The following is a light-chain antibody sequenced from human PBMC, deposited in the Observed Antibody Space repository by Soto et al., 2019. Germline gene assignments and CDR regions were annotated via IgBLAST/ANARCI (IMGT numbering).Light chain of an antibody. Sequence: SALTQPPSASGSPGQSVTISCTGTSRDVGAYNYVSWYQQHPGRAPQLIIYEVTKRPSGVPDRFSGSKSGNMASLTVSGLQAEDEADYYCSSYAGNNNLVFGGGTKVTVL. J-gene: IGLJ3*02. CDR2: EVT. V-gene: IGLV2-8*01. CDR3: SSYAGNNNLV. CDR1: SRDVGAYNY.